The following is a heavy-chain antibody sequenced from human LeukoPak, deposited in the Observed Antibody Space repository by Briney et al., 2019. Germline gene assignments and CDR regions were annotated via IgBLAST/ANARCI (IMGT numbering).Heavy chain of an antibody. CDR2: IIPIFGTA. D-gene: IGHD3-16*02. V-gene: IGHV1-69*06. Sequence: EASVKISCKASGYTFTSYGISWVRQAPGQGLEWMGGIIPIFGTANYAQKFQGRVTITADKSTSTAYMELSSLRSEDTAVYYCARGLRLGELSLFNWFDPWGQGTLVTVS. J-gene: IGHJ5*02. CDR1: GYTFTSYG. CDR3: ARGLRLGELSLFNWFDP.